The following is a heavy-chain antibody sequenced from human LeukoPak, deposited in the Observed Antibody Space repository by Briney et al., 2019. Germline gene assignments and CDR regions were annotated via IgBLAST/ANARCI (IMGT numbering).Heavy chain of an antibody. CDR2: INPSGGST. Sequence: ASVKVSCKASGYTFTSYYMHWVRQAPGQGLEWMGIINPSGGSTSYAQKFQGRVTMTRDTSTSTVYMELSSLRSEDTAVCYCARDGTYYGDYEDYFDYWGQGTLVTVSS. D-gene: IGHD4-17*01. J-gene: IGHJ4*02. CDR3: ARDGTYYGDYEDYFDY. V-gene: IGHV1-46*01. CDR1: GYTFTSYY.